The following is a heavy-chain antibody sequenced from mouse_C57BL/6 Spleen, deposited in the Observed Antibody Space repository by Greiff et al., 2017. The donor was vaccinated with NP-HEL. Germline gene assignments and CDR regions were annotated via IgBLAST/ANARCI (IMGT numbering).Heavy chain of an antibody. Sequence: VQLQQPGAELVKPGASVKLSCKASGYTFTSYWMHWVKQRPGQGLEWIGMIHPNSGSTNYNEKFKSKATLTVDKSSSTAYMQLSSLTSEDSAVYYCARRGVITTVEGGFDYWGQGTTLTVSS. CDR1: GYTFTSYW. CDR2: IHPNSGST. D-gene: IGHD1-1*01. J-gene: IGHJ2*01. V-gene: IGHV1-64*01. CDR3: ARRGVITTVEGGFDY.